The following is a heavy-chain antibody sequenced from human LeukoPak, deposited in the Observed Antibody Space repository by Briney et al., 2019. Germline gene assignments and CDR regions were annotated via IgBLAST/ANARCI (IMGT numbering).Heavy chain of an antibody. CDR3: TSGRWLRFHYYYGMDV. Sequence: KPGGSLRLSCAASGFTLSNAWMSWVRQAPGKGLEWVGRIKSKTDGGTIDYAAPVKGRFTISRDDSKKTLYLQMNSLKTEDTAVYYCTSGRWLRFHYYYGMDVWGQGTTVTVSS. CDR1: GFTLSNAW. CDR2: IKSKTDGGTI. D-gene: IGHD5-12*01. V-gene: IGHV3-15*01. J-gene: IGHJ6*02.